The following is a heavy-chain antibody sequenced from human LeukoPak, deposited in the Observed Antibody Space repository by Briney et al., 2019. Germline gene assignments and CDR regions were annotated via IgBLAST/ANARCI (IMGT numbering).Heavy chain of an antibody. J-gene: IGHJ4*02. D-gene: IGHD1-1*01. CDR2: ISYDGSNK. Sequence: GSLRLSCAASGFTFSSYAMHWVRQAPGKGLEWVAVISYDGSNKYYADSVKGRFTISRDNSKNTLYLQMNSLRAEDTAVYYCAKATGTFYYFDYWGQGTLVTVSS. V-gene: IGHV3-30-3*01. CDR3: AKATGTFYYFDY. CDR1: GFTFSSYA.